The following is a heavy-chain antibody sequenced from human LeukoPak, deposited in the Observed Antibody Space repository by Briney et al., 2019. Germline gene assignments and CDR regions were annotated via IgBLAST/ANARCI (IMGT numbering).Heavy chain of an antibody. Sequence: LSLTWTLSGGSVFSGVYYCSWIRLHPGKGLEWIWYIYYSGSTYYIPSLKRRVTISVDTSKNQFSLKLSSVTAADTAVYYCAGLSMTDAFDIWGQGTMVTVSS. J-gene: IGHJ3*02. D-gene: IGHD2/OR15-2a*01. CDR3: AGLSMTDAFDI. CDR1: GGSVFSGVYY. CDR2: IYYSGST. V-gene: IGHV4-31*02.